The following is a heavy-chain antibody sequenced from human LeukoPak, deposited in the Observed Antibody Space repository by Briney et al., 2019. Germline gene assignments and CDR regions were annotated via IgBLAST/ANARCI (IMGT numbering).Heavy chain of an antibody. CDR3: ATAKGQLYDY. CDR2: IYYSGST. Sequence: SETLSLTCTVSGGSISSYYWSWIRQPPGKGLEWIGYIYYSGSTNYNPSLKSRVTMSVDTSKNQFSLKLSSVTAADTAVYYCATAKGQLYDYWGQGTLVTVSS. V-gene: IGHV4-59*12. J-gene: IGHJ4*02. D-gene: IGHD6-6*01. CDR1: GGSISSYY.